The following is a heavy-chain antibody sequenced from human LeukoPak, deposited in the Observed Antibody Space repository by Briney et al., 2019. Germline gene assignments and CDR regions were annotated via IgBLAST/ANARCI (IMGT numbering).Heavy chain of an antibody. D-gene: IGHD3-10*01. Sequence: PSETLSLTCAVSGGSFSGYYWTWVRQPPGEGLEWIGYIYYSGSTNYNPSLKSRVTISVDTSKNQFSLKLSSVTAADTAVYYCARDAGDDYYYYGMDVWGQGTTVTVSS. J-gene: IGHJ6*02. CDR3: ARDAGDDYYYYGMDV. V-gene: IGHV4-59*01. CDR1: GGSFSGYY. CDR2: IYYSGST.